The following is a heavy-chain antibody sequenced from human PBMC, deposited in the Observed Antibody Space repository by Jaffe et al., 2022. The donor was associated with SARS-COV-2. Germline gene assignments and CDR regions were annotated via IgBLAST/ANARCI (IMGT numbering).Heavy chain of an antibody. J-gene: IGHJ4*02. D-gene: IGHD5-12*01. CDR1: GGSISSYY. CDR3: ARFAGWLQLFDY. V-gene: IGHV4-59*01. Sequence: QVQLQESGPGLVKPSETLSLTCTVSGGSISSYYWSWIRQPPGKGLEWIGYIYYSGSTNYNPSLKSRVTISVDTSKNQFSLKLSSVTAADTAVYYCARFAGWLQLFDYWGQGTLVTVSS. CDR2: IYYSGST.